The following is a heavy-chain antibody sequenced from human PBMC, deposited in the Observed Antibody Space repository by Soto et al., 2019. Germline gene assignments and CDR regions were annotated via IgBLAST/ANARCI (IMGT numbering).Heavy chain of an antibody. CDR1: GDSISRGCDY. D-gene: IGHD4-17*01. Sequence: SETLSLTCPLSGDSISRGCDYWNWVRPHPGKGLEWIGYIYYSRSTYYNPSLKSRVTISVDTAKNQFSLKLSSVTAADTAVYYCARGRPHITRYGGIDYWGQGTLVTVSS. J-gene: IGHJ4*02. CDR3: ARGRPHITRYGGIDY. CDR2: IYYSRST. V-gene: IGHV4-31*03.